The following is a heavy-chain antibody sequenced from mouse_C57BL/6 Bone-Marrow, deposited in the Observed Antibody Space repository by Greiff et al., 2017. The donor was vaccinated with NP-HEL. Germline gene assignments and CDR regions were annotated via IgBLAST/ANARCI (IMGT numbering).Heavy chain of an antibody. J-gene: IGHJ2*01. CDR1: GYSITSGYY. V-gene: IGHV3-6*01. Sequence: EVQLQESGPGLVKPSQSLSLTCSVTGYSITSGYYWNWIRQFPGNKLEWMGYISYDGSNNSNPSLKNRISITRDTSKNQFFLKLNSVTTEDTATYYCARGGDFDYWGQGTTLTVSS. CDR3: ARGGDFDY. CDR2: ISYDGSN.